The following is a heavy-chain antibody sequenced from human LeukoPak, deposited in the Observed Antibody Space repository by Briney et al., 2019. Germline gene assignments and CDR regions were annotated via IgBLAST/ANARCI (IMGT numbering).Heavy chain of an antibody. J-gene: IGHJ3*02. V-gene: IGHV5-51*01. D-gene: IGHD3-10*01. CDR3: ASRLLLGAFDI. Sequence: YWIGWVRQMPGKGLEWMGIIYPGESDTRYSPSFQGQVTISADKSISTAYLQWSSLKASDTAMYYCASRLLLGAFDIWGQGTMVTVSS. CDR2: IYPGESDT. CDR1: YW.